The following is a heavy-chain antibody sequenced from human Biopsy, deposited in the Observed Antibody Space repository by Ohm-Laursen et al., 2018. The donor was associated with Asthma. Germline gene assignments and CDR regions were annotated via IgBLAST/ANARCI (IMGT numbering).Heavy chain of an antibody. V-gene: IGHV4-34*01. CDR3: ARGPEWSGLDI. CDR2: SDHRGNT. J-gene: IGHJ6*02. D-gene: IGHD3-3*01. CDR1: GLSSSAYY. Sequence: SETLSLTCSMYGLSSSAYYWTWIRQTPGKGLEWIGESDHRGNTNTNATLKSRVTISKAKSANEFSLKMKSATAADTAIYYCARGPEWSGLDIWGQGTTVTVSS.